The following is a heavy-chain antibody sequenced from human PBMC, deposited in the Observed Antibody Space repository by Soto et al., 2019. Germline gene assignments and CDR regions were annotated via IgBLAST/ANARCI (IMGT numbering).Heavy chain of an antibody. CDR1: GFTFSSYA. V-gene: IGHV3-23*01. D-gene: IGHD1-26*01. CDR3: AKGHDSGSFVYFDS. Sequence: EVQLLESGGALVQPGGSLRLSCAASGFTFSSYAMRWVRQPPGKGLEWVSAISGGGGSKYYADSVKGRFTISRDNSKTTLYLQMNSLGAEDTAVYYGAKGHDSGSFVYFDSCGQGTLVTVSS. CDR2: ISGGGGSK. J-gene: IGHJ4*02.